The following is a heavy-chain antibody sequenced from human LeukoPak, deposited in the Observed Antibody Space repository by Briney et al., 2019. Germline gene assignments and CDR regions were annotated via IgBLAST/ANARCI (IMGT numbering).Heavy chain of an antibody. D-gene: IGHD3-3*01. CDR2: INSDGSST. Sequence: GGSLRLSCAASGFTFSSYWMRWVRQAPGKGLVWVSRINSDGSSTSYADSVKGRFTISRDNAKNSLYLQMNSLRAEDTAVYYCAGWNGFLEWLIAFDIWGQGTMVTVSS. CDR3: AGWNGFLEWLIAFDI. CDR1: GFTFSSYW. J-gene: IGHJ3*02. V-gene: IGHV3-74*01.